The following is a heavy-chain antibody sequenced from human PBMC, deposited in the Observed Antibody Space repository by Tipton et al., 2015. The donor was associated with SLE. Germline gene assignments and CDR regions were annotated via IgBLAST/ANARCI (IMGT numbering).Heavy chain of an antibody. Sequence: SLRLSCAASGFPFSSYEMNWVRQAPGKGLEWVSYISSSGSTIYYADSVKGRFTISRDNAKNSLYLQMNSLRAEDTAVYYCAREGRLGVDAFDIWGQGTMVTVSS. CDR2: ISSSGSTI. CDR1: GFPFSSYE. D-gene: IGHD3-10*01. J-gene: IGHJ3*02. CDR3: AREGRLGVDAFDI. V-gene: IGHV3-48*03.